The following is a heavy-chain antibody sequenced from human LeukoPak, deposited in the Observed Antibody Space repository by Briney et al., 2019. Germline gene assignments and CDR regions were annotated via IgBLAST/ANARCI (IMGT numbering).Heavy chain of an antibody. CDR1: GFTFSSYW. CDR2: IKQDGSEK. J-gene: IGHJ6*02. CDR3: ARAIVVAPYYYYGMDV. V-gene: IGHV3-7*01. Sequence: GGSLRLSCAASGFTFSSYWVSWVRQAPGKGLEWVANIKQDGSEKYYVDSVKGRFTISRDNAKNSLYLQMNSLRAEDTAVYYCARAIVVAPYYYYGMDVWGQGTTVTVSS. D-gene: IGHD2-2*01.